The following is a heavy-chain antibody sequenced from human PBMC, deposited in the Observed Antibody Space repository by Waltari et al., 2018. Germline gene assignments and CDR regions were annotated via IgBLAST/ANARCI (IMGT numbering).Heavy chain of an antibody. CDR1: GFTVSSNY. J-gene: IGHJ4*02. CDR2: IYSGGST. Sequence: EVQLVETGGGLIQPGGSLRLSCAASGFTVSSNYMSWVRQAPGKGLEWVSVIYSGGSTYYADSVKGRFTIARDNAKNTLYLQMNSLRAEDTAVYYCARITGYSYGVDYWGQGTLVTVSS. CDR3: ARITGYSYGVDY. D-gene: IGHD5-18*01. V-gene: IGHV3-53*02.